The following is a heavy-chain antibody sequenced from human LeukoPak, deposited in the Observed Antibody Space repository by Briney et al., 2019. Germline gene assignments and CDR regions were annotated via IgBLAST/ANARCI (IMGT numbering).Heavy chain of an antibody. D-gene: IGHD5-24*01. Sequence: ASVKVSCKASGYTFTSYDINWVRQATGQGLEWMGWMNPNSGNTGYAQKFQGGVTMTRSTSISTAYMELSSLRSEDTAVYYCASEMATREFDYWGQGTLVTVSS. V-gene: IGHV1-8*01. J-gene: IGHJ4*02. CDR2: MNPNSGNT. CDR1: GYTFTSYD. CDR3: ASEMATREFDY.